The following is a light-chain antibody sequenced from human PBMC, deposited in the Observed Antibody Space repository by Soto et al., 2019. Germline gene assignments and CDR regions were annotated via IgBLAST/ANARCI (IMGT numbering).Light chain of an antibody. Sequence: DIQMTQSPSSLSASVGDIVTITCRSSQTISSYLIWYQHKPGKAPKLLISAASSLQSGVPSRFSGSGSGTDFTLNISSLQPEDFATYYCQQSSSTPTTFGQGTRLEIK. J-gene: IGKJ5*01. CDR2: AAS. CDR1: QTISSY. V-gene: IGKV1-39*01. CDR3: QQSSSTPTT.